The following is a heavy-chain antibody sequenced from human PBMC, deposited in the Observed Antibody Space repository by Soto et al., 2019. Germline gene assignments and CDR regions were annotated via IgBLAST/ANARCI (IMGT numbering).Heavy chain of an antibody. V-gene: IGHV4-30-2*02. CDR1: GGSISSGGYS. D-gene: IGHD6-6*01. CDR3: ARLAENSSSFDY. Sequence: PSETLSLTCAVSGGSISSGGYSWSWIRQPPGKGLEWIGYMYHSGSTYYNPSLKSRVTISIGRSKNQFSLKLSSVTAADTAVYYCARLAENSSSFDYWGQGTMVTVS. J-gene: IGHJ4*02. CDR2: MYHSGST.